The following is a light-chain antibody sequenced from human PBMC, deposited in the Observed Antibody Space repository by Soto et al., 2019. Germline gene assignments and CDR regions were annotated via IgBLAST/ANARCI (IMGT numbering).Light chain of an antibody. V-gene: IGKV3-20*01. CDR2: GAS. CDR1: QSVRSTF. Sequence: EIVLTQSPGTLSLSPGDRATLSCRASQSVRSTFLAWYQQKPGQAPRLLIYGASNSAAGIPERFSGSASGTEFTLSISRMEPDDSAVYYCQQYHDSPMNTFGQVTKLQIK. CDR3: QQYHDSPMNT. J-gene: IGKJ2*01.